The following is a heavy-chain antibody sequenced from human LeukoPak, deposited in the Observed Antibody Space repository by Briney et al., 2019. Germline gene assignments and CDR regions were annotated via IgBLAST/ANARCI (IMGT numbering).Heavy chain of an antibody. Sequence: SETLSLTCTVSGGSISSYYWSWIRQPPGKGLEWIGYIYYSGSTNYNPSLKSRVTISVDTSKNQFSLKLSYVTAADTTVYYCARHANYYGSGSYLNWFDPWGQGTLVTVSS. CDR2: IYYSGST. CDR3: ARHANYYGSGSYLNWFDP. J-gene: IGHJ5*02. V-gene: IGHV4-59*08. D-gene: IGHD3-10*01. CDR1: GGSISSYY.